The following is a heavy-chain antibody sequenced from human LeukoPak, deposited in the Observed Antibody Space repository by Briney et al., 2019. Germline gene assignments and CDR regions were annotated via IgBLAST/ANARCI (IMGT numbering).Heavy chain of an antibody. CDR1: GGSISSSSYY. Sequence: SETLSLTCTVSGGSISSSSYYWGWIRQPPGKGLEWIGSIYYSGSTYYNPSLKSRVTISVDTSKNQFSLKLSSVTAADTAVYYCARGFFGYSAFISLSYWGQGTLVTVSS. V-gene: IGHV4-39*01. CDR2: IYYSGST. D-gene: IGHD6-13*01. J-gene: IGHJ4*02. CDR3: ARGFFGYSAFISLSY.